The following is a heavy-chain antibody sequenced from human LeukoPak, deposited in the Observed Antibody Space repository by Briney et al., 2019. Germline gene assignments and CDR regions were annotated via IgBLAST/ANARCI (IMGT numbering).Heavy chain of an antibody. V-gene: IGHV1-69*06. Sequence: SVKVSCKASGGTFTNYAINWVRQAPGQGLEWMGGIIPIFGTANYAQKFQGRVTITADKFTSTAYMELSSLRSEDTAVYYCANPDYDLRQDDVFDIWGQGTMVTVSS. CDR2: IIPIFGTA. D-gene: IGHD4-17*01. CDR3: ANPDYDLRQDDVFDI. J-gene: IGHJ3*02. CDR1: GGTFTNYA.